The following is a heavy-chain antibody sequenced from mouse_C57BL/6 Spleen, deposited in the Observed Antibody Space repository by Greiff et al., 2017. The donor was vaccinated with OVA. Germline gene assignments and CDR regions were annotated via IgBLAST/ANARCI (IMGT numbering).Heavy chain of an antibody. V-gene: IGHV1-55*01. CDR3: ARSITTVWYFDV. D-gene: IGHD1-1*01. CDR1: GYTFTSYW. J-gene: IGHJ1*03. CDR2: IYPGSGST. Sequence: QVQLQQSGAELVKPGASVKMSCKASGYTFTSYWITWVKQRPGQGLEWIGDIYPGSGSTNYNEKFKSKATLTVDTSSSTAYMQLSSLTSEDSAVYYCARSITTVWYFDVWGTGTTVTVSS.